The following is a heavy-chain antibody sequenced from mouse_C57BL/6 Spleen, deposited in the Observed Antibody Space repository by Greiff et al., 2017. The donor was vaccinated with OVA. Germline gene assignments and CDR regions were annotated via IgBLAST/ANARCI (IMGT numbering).Heavy chain of an antibody. J-gene: IGHJ2*01. V-gene: IGHV2-5*01. CDR2: IWRGGST. D-gene: IGHD2-4*01. CDR3: AKRGDYGSVYFDY. Sequence: QVQLKQSGPGLVQPSQSLSITCTVSGFSLTSYGVHWVRQSPGKGLEWLGVIWRGGSTDYTAAFMSRLSITKDNSKSQVFFKMNSLQADDTAIYYCAKRGDYGSVYFDYWGQGTTLTVSS. CDR1: GFSLTSYG.